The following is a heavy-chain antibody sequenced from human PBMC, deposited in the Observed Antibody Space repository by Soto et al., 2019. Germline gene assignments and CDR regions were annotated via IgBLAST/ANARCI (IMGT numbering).Heavy chain of an antibody. CDR3: ARLSAGWLDP. CDR1: GGYVSSYY. CDR2: SGSP. D-gene: IGHD6-19*01. Sequence: QVQLQESGPGLVKPSETLSLTCTVSGGYVSSYYWSWIRQPPGKGLEWIGYSGSPNYKPSPKSRVTRSVDTSKTQFSLDLSSVTAADTVVYYCARLSAGWLDPWGQGTLVTVAS. V-gene: IGHV4-59*02. J-gene: IGHJ5*02.